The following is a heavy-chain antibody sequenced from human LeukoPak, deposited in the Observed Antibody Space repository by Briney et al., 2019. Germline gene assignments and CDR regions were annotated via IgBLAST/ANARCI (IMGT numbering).Heavy chain of an antibody. CDR1: GFTFSSYA. D-gene: IGHD1-26*01. CDR2: ISNSGGNT. Sequence: GGSLRLSCAASGFTFSSYAMSWVRQAPGKGLEWVSAISNSGGNTYYADSVKGRFTISRDNSKNTLFLQMNSLRAEDTAVYYCAKATRGSYYYYMDVWGKGTTVTVSS. CDR3: AKATRGSYYYYMDV. J-gene: IGHJ6*03. V-gene: IGHV3-23*01.